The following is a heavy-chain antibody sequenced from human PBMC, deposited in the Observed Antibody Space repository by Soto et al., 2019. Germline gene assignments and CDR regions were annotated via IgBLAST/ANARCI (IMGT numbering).Heavy chain of an antibody. CDR3: ARRTTVATFDY. D-gene: IGHD4-17*01. CDR1: GGSISSYY. V-gene: IGHV4-59*01. J-gene: IGHJ4*02. CDR2: IYYSGST. Sequence: QVQLQESGPGLVKPSETLSLTCTVSGGSISSYYWSWIRQPPGKGLEWIGYIYYSGSTNYNPSLKSRVTISVDTSKNQFSLKLSSVTAADTAVYYCARRTTVATFDYWGQGTLVTVSS.